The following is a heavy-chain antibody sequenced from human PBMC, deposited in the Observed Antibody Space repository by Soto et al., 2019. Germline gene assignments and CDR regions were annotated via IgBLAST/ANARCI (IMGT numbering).Heavy chain of an antibody. CDR2: IYPVDSDT. J-gene: IGHJ6*02. CDR3: ARTSEYSYYDGMDV. V-gene: IGHV5-51*01. CDR1: GHSFPSYW. Sequence: EYLKISRKGSGHSFPSYWSVRVRQMPGKGLEWMGIIYPVDSDTRYSPSFQGQVTISADKSISTAYLQWSSLKASDTAMYYCARTSEYSYYDGMDVWGQGTTVAVSS.